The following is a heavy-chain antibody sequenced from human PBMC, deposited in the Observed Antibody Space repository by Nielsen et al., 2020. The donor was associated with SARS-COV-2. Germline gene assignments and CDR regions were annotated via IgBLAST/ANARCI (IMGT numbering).Heavy chain of an antibody. Sequence: ETLSLTCTVSGGSISSSSYYWGWIRQAPGKGLEWVATISGSGGGTYYADSVKGRFIISRDNSKNTMFLQMNSLRAEDTAVYYCAKDRAGATYARFDFWGQGTLVTVSS. CDR2: ISGSGGGT. V-gene: IGHV3-23*01. J-gene: IGHJ4*02. D-gene: IGHD4/OR15-4a*01. CDR1: GGSISSSSYY. CDR3: AKDRAGATYARFDF.